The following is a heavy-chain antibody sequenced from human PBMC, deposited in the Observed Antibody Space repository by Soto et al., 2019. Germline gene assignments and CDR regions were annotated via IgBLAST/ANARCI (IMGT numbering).Heavy chain of an antibody. J-gene: IGHJ3*02. D-gene: IGHD3-22*01. V-gene: IGHV3-30*18. Sequence: QVQLVESGGGVVQPGRSLRLSCAASGFTFSSYDMHWVRQAPGKGLEWVAVISYDGSNKYYADSVKGRFTISRDNSKNTLYLQMNSLRAEDTAVYYCAKDGPYETTLWAFDIWGQGTMGTVSS. CDR1: GFTFSSYD. CDR2: ISYDGSNK. CDR3: AKDGPYETTLWAFDI.